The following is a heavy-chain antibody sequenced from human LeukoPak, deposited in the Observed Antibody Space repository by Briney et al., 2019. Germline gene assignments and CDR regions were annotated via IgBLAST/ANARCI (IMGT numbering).Heavy chain of an antibody. V-gene: IGHV4-34*01. Sequence: PSETLSLTCAVYGGSFSGYYWSWIRQPPGKGLEWIGEINHSGSTNYNPSLKSRVTISVDTSKNQFSLKLSSVTAADTALYYCARDSAYYYGSGSYPDLFDPWGQGTLVTVSS. CDR1: GGSFSGYY. D-gene: IGHD3-10*01. CDR2: INHSGST. CDR3: ARDSAYYYGSGSYPDLFDP. J-gene: IGHJ5*02.